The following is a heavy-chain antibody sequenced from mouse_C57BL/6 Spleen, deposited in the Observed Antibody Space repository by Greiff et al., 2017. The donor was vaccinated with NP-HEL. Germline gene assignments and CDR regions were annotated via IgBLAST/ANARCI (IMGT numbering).Heavy chain of an antibody. J-gene: IGHJ1*03. Sequence: QVQLQQSGAELAKPGASVKLSCKASGYTFTSYWMHWVKQRPGQGLEWIGYINPSSGYTTYNQKFKDKATLTADKSSSTAYMQLSSLTYEYSAVYYCARMETNHWYFDVWGTGTTVTVSS. V-gene: IGHV1-7*01. CDR2: INPSSGYT. CDR3: ARMETNHWYFDV. CDR1: GYTFTSYW.